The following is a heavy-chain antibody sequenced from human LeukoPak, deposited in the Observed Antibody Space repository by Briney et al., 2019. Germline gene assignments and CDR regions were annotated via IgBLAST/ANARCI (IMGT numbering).Heavy chain of an antibody. CDR2: IYYSGST. D-gene: IGHD3-10*01. Sequence: SETLSLTCTVSGGSISSYYWSWIRQPPGKGLEWIGYIYYSGSTNYNPSLKSRVTISVDTSKNQFSLKLSSVTAADTAVYYCAREGKNGSGSYPLAHYYGMDVWGKGTTVTVSS. V-gene: IGHV4-59*01. CDR3: AREGKNGSGSYPLAHYYGMDV. J-gene: IGHJ6*04. CDR1: GGSISSYY.